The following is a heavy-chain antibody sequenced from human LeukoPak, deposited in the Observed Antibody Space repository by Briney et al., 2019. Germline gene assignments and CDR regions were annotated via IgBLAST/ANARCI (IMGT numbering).Heavy chain of an antibody. V-gene: IGHV3-33*08. CDR3: ARAPSSCTGGSCYLIDY. J-gene: IGHJ4*02. CDR1: GFTFSSYG. CDR2: IWYDGSYK. D-gene: IGHD2-15*01. Sequence: GGSLRLSCAASGFTFSSYGMHWVRQAPGKGLEWVAVIWYDGSYKYYADSVKGRFTISRDNSTNTVYLEMISLRAEETAVYYCARAPSSCTGGSCYLIDYWGQGTLVTVSS.